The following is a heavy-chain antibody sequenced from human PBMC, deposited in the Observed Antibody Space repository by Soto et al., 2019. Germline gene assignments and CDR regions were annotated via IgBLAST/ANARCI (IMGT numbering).Heavy chain of an antibody. Sequence: PGGSLRLSCAASGFTFSSYWMHWVRQAPGKGLVWVSRINSDGSSTSYADSVKGRFTISRDNAKNTLYLQMNSLRAEDTAVYYCARDPRYSGYDLPPSGEDDYWGQGTLVTVSS. V-gene: IGHV3-74*01. CDR1: GFTFSSYW. D-gene: IGHD5-12*01. CDR2: INSDGSST. CDR3: ARDPRYSGYDLPPSGEDDY. J-gene: IGHJ4*02.